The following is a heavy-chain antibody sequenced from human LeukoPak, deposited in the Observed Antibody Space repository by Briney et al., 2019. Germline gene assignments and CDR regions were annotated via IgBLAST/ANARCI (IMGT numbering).Heavy chain of an antibody. CDR1: GGSISSYY. CDR2: IYTSGST. CDR3: ARDWGKYCSSTSCYRWFDP. J-gene: IGHJ5*02. Sequence: SETLSLTCTVSGGSISSYYWSWIRQPAGKGLEWIGRIYTSGSTNYNPSLKSRVTMSVDTSKNQFSLKLSSVTAADTAVYYCARDWGKYCSSTSCYRWFDPWGQGTLVTVSS. V-gene: IGHV4-4*07. D-gene: IGHD2-2*01.